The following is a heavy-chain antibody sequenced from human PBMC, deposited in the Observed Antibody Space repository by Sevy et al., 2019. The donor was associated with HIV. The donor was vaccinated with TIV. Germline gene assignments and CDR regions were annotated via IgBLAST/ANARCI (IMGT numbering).Heavy chain of an antibody. Sequence: GGSLRLSCAASGFTFRSYWMSWVRQGPGKGLEWVTNIKKDGSEKYYLDSVKGRFTISRDNAKNSVFLQMNSLRVEDTAVYYCARGYCTGGVCSYIGGDFDYWGQGTLVTVSS. CDR3: ARGYCTGGVCSYIGGDFDY. CDR2: IKKDGSEK. CDR1: GFTFRSYW. J-gene: IGHJ4*02. D-gene: IGHD2-8*02. V-gene: IGHV3-7*04.